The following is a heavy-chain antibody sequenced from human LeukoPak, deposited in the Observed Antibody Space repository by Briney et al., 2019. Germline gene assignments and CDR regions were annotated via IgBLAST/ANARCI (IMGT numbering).Heavy chain of an antibody. CDR1: GGSISSGSYY. CDR2: IYTSGST. J-gene: IGHJ5*02. V-gene: IGHV4-61*02. D-gene: IGHD6-13*01. Sequence: SQTLSLTCTVSGGSISSGSYYWSWIRQPAGKGLERIGRIYTSGSTNYNPSLKSRVTISVDTSKNQFSLKLSSVTAADTAVYYCARDFIAAAGTHFEWFDPWGQGTLVTVSS. CDR3: ARDFIAAAGTHFEWFDP.